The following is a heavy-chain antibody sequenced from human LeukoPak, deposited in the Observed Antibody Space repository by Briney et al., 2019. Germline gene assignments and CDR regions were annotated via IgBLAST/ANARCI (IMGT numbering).Heavy chain of an antibody. CDR2: IYYSGST. Sequence: SETLSLTCTVSGGSISSYYWSWIRQPPGKGLECIGYIYYSGSTNYNPSLKSRVTISVDTSKNQFSLKLSSVTAADTAVYYCARGLFSGYYHYYYYYYMDVWGKGTTVTVSS. D-gene: IGHD3-22*01. J-gene: IGHJ6*03. V-gene: IGHV4-59*01. CDR1: GGSISSYY. CDR3: ARGLFSGYYHYYYYYYMDV.